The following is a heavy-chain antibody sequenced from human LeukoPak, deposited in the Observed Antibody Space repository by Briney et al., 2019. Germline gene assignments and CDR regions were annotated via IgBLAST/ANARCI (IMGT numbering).Heavy chain of an antibody. CDR1: GFTFSSYG. D-gene: IGHD3-22*01. J-gene: IGHJ4*02. Sequence: QPGGSLRLSCAASGFTFSSYGMHWVRQAPGKGLEWVAFIRYDGSNKYYADSVKGRFTISRDNSKNTLYLQMNSLRAEDTAVYYCARDRYYYDSSGYCRFDYWGQGTLVTVSS. V-gene: IGHV3-30*02. CDR3: ARDRYYYDSSGYCRFDY. CDR2: IRYDGSNK.